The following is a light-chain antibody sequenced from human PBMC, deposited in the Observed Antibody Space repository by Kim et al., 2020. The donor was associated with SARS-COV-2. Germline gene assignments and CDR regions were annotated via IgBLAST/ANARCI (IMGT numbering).Light chain of an antibody. J-gene: IGLJ1*01. V-gene: IGLV3-25*03. Sequence: SYELTQPPSVSVSPGQTARITCSGDALQKQYAYWYQQKPGQAPVLVIYKDSERPSGIPERFSGSSSGTTVTLTISGVQAEDEADYYCQSADSSGTYPYV. CDR3: QSADSSGTYPYV. CDR2: KDS. CDR1: ALQKQY.